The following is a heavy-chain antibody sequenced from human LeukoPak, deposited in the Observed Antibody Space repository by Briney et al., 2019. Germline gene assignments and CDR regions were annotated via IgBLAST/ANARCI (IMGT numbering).Heavy chain of an antibody. CDR2: IYYSGST. CDR3: ARRMRSTKAFDY. V-gene: IGHV4-30-4*08. CDR1: GGSISSGDYY. Sequence: SETLSLTCTVSGGSISSGDYYWSWIRQPPGKGLEWIGYIYYSGSTYYNPSLKSRVTISVDTSKNQFSLKLSSVTAEDTAVYYCARRMRSTKAFDYWGEGTLVTASS. D-gene: IGHD2-2*01. J-gene: IGHJ4*02.